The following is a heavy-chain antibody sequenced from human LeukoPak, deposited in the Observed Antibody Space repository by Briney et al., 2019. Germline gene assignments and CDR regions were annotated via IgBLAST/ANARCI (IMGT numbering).Heavy chain of an antibody. J-gene: IGHJ4*02. CDR2: ISSSSSYI. D-gene: IGHD4-17*01. CDR3: ARAAEITVTTFDY. V-gene: IGHV3-21*01. Sequence: GGSLRLSCAASGFTFSSYSMTWVRQAPGKGLEWVSSISSSSSYIYYADSVKGRFTISRDNAKNSLYLQMNSLRAEDTAVYYCARAAEITVTTFDYWGQGTLVTVSS. CDR1: GFTFSSYS.